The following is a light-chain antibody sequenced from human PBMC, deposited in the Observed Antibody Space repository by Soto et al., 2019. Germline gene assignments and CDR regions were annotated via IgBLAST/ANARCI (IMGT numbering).Light chain of an antibody. CDR1: TGAVTSGSY. J-gene: IGLJ3*02. Sequence: QAVVTQEPSLTVSPGGTVTLTCASSTGAVTSGSYANWFQQKPGQAPRSLIYSTSNKQSWTPARFSGSLLGGKAALTLSGVQPEEEAEYYCLLDSDGTWVFGGGTKVTVL. CDR2: STS. CDR3: LLDSDGTWV. V-gene: IGLV7-43*01.